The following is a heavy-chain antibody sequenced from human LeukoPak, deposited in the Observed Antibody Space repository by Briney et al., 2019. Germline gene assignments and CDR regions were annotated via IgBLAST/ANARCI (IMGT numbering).Heavy chain of an antibody. CDR3: ARDYKYYDILTGYYGAFDAFDI. CDR2: INPSGGST. Sequence: ASVKVSCKASGYTFTSYYMHWVRQAPGQGLEWMGIINPSGGSTSYAQKFQGRVTMTRDTSTSTAYMELRSLRSDDTAVYYCARDYKYYDILTGYYGAFDAFDIWGQGTMVTVSS. D-gene: IGHD3-9*01. CDR1: GYTFTSYY. J-gene: IGHJ3*02. V-gene: IGHV1-46*01.